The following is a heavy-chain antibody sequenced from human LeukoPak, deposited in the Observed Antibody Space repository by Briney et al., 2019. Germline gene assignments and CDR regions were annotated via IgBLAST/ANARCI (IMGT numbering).Heavy chain of an antibody. Sequence: PSETLSLTCTVSGGSISSYYWSWIRQPAGKGLEWIGRIYTSGSTNYNPSLKSRVTMSVDTSKNQFSLKLNSVAAADTAVYYCARTRGGYGGYTFDSWGQGTLVTVSS. J-gene: IGHJ4*02. D-gene: IGHD4-17*01. CDR3: ARTRGGYGGYTFDS. CDR1: GGSISSYY. CDR2: IYTSGST. V-gene: IGHV4-4*07.